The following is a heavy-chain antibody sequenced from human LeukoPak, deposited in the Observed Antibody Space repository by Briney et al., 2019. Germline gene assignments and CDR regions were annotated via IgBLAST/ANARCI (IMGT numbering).Heavy chain of an antibody. D-gene: IGHD6-19*01. J-gene: IGHJ3*02. V-gene: IGHV3-23*01. CDR2: ISGSGGST. Sequence: GGSLRLSCAASGFTFSSFWMRWVRQAPGKGLEWVSAISGSGGSTSYTDSVKGRFTISRDNSKNTLYLQMNSLRAEDTAVYYCAKRYSSGWGDAFDIWGQGTMVTVSS. CDR1: GFTFSSFW. CDR3: AKRYSSGWGDAFDI.